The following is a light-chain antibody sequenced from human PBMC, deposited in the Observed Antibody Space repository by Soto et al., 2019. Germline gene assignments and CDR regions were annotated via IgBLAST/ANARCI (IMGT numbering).Light chain of an antibody. Sequence: QSALTQPASVSGSPGQSITISCTGTSSDVGGYNFVSWYQHHPDKAPKLIIFEVSNRPSGVSNRFSGSKSGNTASLTISGLQAEDEAYYYCCSYTSTNSRVFGGGTKVTVL. CDR2: EVS. CDR1: SSDVGGYNF. CDR3: CSYTSTNSRV. V-gene: IGLV2-14*01. J-gene: IGLJ3*02.